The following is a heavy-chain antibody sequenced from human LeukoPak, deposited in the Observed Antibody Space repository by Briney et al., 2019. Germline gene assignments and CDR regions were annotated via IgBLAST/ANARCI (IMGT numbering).Heavy chain of an antibody. CDR1: GGSISSGDYY. CDR2: IYYSGST. Sequence: SETLSLTCTVSGGSISSGDYYWSWIRQPPGKGPEWIGYIYYSGSTYYNPSLKSRVTISVDTSKNQFSLKLSSVTAADTAVYYCARVPMVRGVPQYFDYWGQGTLVTVSS. J-gene: IGHJ4*02. CDR3: ARVPMVRGVPQYFDY. V-gene: IGHV4-30-4*01. D-gene: IGHD3-10*01.